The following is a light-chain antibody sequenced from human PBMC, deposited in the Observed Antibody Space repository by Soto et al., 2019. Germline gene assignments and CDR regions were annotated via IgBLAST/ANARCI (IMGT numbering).Light chain of an antibody. CDR1: SSDVGGYEY. CDR3: SSYTSSSTLL. J-gene: IGLJ1*01. Sequence: QSALTQPPSVSGSAGQSITISCTGTSSDVGGYEYVSWYQQHPGRAPKLMIYEVSNRPSGVSNRFSGSKSGNTASLTISGLQAVDEADYYCSSYTSSSTLLFGTGTKVNVL. V-gene: IGLV2-14*01. CDR2: EVS.